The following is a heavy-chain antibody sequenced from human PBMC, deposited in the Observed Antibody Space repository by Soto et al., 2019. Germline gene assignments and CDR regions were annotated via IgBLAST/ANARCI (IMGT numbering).Heavy chain of an antibody. V-gene: IGHV3-23*01. Sequence: EVRLSESGGGLVQPGGSLRLSCAASEFTFSRYAMIWVRQAPGKGLEWVSTIRGSGDSTFYADSVKGRFTVSRDNSENSLSLQMKSLRAEETAFYYCAKDQGHASNTFDLWGQGTLVTVSS. CDR3: AKDQGHASNTFDL. J-gene: IGHJ4*02. CDR1: EFTFSRYA. D-gene: IGHD2-2*01. CDR2: IRGSGDST.